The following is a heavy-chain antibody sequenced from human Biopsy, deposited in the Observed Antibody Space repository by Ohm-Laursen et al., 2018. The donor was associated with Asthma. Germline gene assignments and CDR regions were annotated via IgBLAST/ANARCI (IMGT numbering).Heavy chain of an antibody. D-gene: IGHD3-3*02. V-gene: IGHV3-7*01. CDR2: IKHDGTEK. Sequence: GSVRLSCAASGFTFGDYWMSWVRQVPGKGLERVANIKHDGTEKNHVDSLKCRFTISRDNAKNSLYLQMNSLRAEDTAVYYCARTFHFWSPYHAEHYQLRGQGTLVTVSS. CDR1: GFTFGDYW. J-gene: IGHJ1*01. CDR3: ARTFHFWSPYHAEHYQL.